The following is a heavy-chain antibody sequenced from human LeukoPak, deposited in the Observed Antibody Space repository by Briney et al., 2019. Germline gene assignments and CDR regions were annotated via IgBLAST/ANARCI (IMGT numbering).Heavy chain of an antibody. CDR2: IGGGDT. J-gene: IGHJ4*02. CDR3: AKANWVSNADSVW. D-gene: IGHD1-1*01. V-gene: IGHV3-23*01. Sequence: GGSLRLSCSASGFTFRNFAISWVCQAPGKGLEWVSSIGGGDTHYADSVKGRFTIPRDDSRSTVDLQMSSLRVEATAIYYCAKANWVSNADSVWWGQGTQVTVSS. CDR1: GFTFRNFA.